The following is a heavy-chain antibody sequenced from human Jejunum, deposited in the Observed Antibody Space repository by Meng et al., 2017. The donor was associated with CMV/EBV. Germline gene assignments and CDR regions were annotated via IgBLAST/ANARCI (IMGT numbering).Heavy chain of an antibody. D-gene: IGHD3-3*01. CDR2: IHPTPGST. V-gene: IGHV1-46*01. Sequence: YTFPNSFIHWVRQAPGQGLEWVGIIHPTPGSTIYSEKFQGRVIVTRDTSTNTAYMEMRSLRSDDTAVYYCARVITTFGVPMHFDFWGQGTLVTVSS. CDR1: YTFPNSF. J-gene: IGHJ1*01. CDR3: ARVITTFGVPMHFDF.